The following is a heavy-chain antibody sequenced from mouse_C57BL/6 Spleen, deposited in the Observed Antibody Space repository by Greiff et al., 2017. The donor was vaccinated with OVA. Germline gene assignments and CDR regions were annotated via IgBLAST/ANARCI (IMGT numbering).Heavy chain of an antibody. D-gene: IGHD2-4*01. J-gene: IGHJ2*01. CDR3: AIPSYDYDFDY. CDR2: IHPSDSDT. CDR1: GYTFTSYW. Sequence: QVQLQQPGAELVKPGASVKVSCKASGYTFTSYWMHWVKQRPGQGLEWIGRIHPSDSDTNYNQKFKGKATLTVDKSSSTAYMQLSSLTSEDSAVYYCAIPSYDYDFDYWGQGTTLTVSS. V-gene: IGHV1-74*01.